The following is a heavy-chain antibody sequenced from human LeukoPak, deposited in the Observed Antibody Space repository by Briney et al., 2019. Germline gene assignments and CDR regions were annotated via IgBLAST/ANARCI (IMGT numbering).Heavy chain of an antibody. CDR2: IRHDGSET. J-gene: IGHJ4*02. V-gene: IGHV3-7*01. Sequence: PGGSLRLSCAASGFTFSRYWMSWVRQAPGKGLEWVANIRHDGSETYYVDSLRGRFTISRDNAKNLVYLQMSSLRAEDTAIYYCARDETYDYESNGYLDFWGQGTVVTVSS. D-gene: IGHD3-22*01. CDR1: GFTFSRYW. CDR3: ARDETYDYESNGYLDF.